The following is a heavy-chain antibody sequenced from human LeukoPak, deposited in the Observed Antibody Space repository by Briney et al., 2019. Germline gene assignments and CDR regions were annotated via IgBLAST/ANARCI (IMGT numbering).Heavy chain of an antibody. Sequence: SETLSLTCTVSGGSISSSSYYWGWIRQPPGEGLEWFGSIYYSGSTYYNPSLKSRVTISVDTSKNQFSLKLSSVTAADTAVYYCARRMSSGWYSFENWFDPWGQGTLVTVSS. V-gene: IGHV4-39*01. CDR1: GGSISSSSYY. D-gene: IGHD6-19*01. J-gene: IGHJ5*02. CDR3: ARRMSSGWYSFENWFDP. CDR2: IYYSGST.